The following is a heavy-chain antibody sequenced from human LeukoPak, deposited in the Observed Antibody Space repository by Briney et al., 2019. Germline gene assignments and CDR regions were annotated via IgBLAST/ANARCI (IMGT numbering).Heavy chain of an antibody. CDR3: ARRGSGSYGWDAFDI. CDR1: GYSFTSYW. Sequence: PGESLKISCKGSGYSFTSYWIGWVRQMPGKGLERMGIIYPGDSDTRYSPSFQGQVTISADKSISTAYLQWSSLKASDTAMYYCARRGSGSYGWDAFDIWGQGTMVTASS. CDR2: IYPGDSDT. J-gene: IGHJ3*02. D-gene: IGHD1-26*01. V-gene: IGHV5-51*01.